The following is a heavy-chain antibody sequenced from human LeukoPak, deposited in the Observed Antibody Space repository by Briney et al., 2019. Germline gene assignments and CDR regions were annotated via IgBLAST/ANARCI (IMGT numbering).Heavy chain of an antibody. CDR1: GFTFSSFA. V-gene: IGHV3-23*01. D-gene: IGHD3-3*01. CDR2: ISGYGDST. CDR3: AKDFWSGYYSGYFDY. J-gene: IGHJ4*02. Sequence: GGSLRLSCSASGFTFSSFAMNWVRQAPGKGLEWVSIISGYGDSTYYTDSVKGRFTISRDNSKNTLYLQMNSLRAEDTAVYYCAKDFWSGYYSGYFDYWGQGTLVTVSS.